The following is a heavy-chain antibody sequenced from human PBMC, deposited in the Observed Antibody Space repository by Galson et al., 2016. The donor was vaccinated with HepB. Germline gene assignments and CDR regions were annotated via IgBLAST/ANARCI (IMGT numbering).Heavy chain of an antibody. V-gene: IGHV3-7*02. CDR3: FGAQSSP. CDR1: GFTFSSYW. D-gene: IGHD4/OR15-4a*01. J-gene: IGHJ5*02. Sequence: SLRLSCAASGFTFSSYWMNWVRQAPGKGLEWVANIKPDGSGKYYADSVKGRFTITRDNAKNSFYLQMNSLRAEDTAVYYGFGAQSSPWGQRTLVTVSS. CDR2: IKPDGSGK.